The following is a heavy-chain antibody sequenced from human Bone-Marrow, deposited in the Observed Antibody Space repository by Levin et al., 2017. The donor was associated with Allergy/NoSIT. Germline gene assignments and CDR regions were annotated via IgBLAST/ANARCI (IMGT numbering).Heavy chain of an antibody. Sequence: HPGESLKISCAASGFSVSNYYMSWVRQAPGKGLECVSVIYSGGSSYFADSVKGRFTISRDNPNNTLFLQMNGLRAEDTAVYYCARGGKNDAFDVWGQGTMVTVSS. CDR3: ARGGKNDAFDV. CDR2: IYSGGSS. J-gene: IGHJ3*01. V-gene: IGHV3-53*05. CDR1: GFSVSNYY.